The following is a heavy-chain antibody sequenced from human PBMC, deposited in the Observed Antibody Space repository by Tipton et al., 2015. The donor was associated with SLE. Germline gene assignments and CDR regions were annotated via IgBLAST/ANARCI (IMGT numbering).Heavy chain of an antibody. V-gene: IGHV3-11*06. Sequence: SLRLSCAASGFTFSDYYMSWIRQAPGKGLEWVSYISSSSSYTNYADSVKGRFTISRDNAKNSLYLQMNSPRAEDTAVYYCARAVVVVAPFDYWGQGTLVTVSS. CDR1: GFTFSDYY. D-gene: IGHD2-15*01. J-gene: IGHJ4*02. CDR2: ISSSSSYT. CDR3: ARAVVVVAPFDY.